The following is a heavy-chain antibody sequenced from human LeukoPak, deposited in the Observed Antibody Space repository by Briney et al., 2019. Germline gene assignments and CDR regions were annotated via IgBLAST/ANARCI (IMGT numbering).Heavy chain of an antibody. CDR1: GYTFTSYD. Sequence: ASVKVSCKASGYTFTSYDINWVRQATGQGHEWMGWMNPNSGNTGYAQKFQGRVTITRNTSISTAYMELSSLRSEDTAVYYCARGLGYCSGGSCYHDYWGQGTLVTVSS. V-gene: IGHV1-8*03. CDR2: MNPNSGNT. D-gene: IGHD2-15*01. CDR3: ARGLGYCSGGSCYHDY. J-gene: IGHJ4*02.